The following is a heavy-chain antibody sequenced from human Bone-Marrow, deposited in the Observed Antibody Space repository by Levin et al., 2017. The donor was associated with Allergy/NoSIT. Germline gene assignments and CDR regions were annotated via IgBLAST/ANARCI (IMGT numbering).Heavy chain of an antibody. CDR3: ARDRGTSRWYINF. V-gene: IGHV3-30*13. D-gene: IGHD1-14*01. Sequence: GGSLRLSCAASGFTFSSYGMHWVRQAPGKGLEWVALISYDGMKEYYADSVNGRFTISRDKSKNMVYLQLSTLRSEDTAVYYCARDRGTSRWYINFWGQGTLVTVSS. CDR2: ISYDGMKE. J-gene: IGHJ4*02. CDR1: GFTFSSYG.